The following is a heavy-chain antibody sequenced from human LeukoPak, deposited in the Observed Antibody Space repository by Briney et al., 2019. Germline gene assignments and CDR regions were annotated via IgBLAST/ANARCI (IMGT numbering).Heavy chain of an antibody. J-gene: IGHJ4*02. D-gene: IGHD3-22*01. CDR1: GYSISSGYY. Sequence: SETPSLTCAVSGYSISSGYYWGWIRQPPGKGLEWIGSIYHSGSTYYNPSLKSRVTISVDTSKNQFSLKLSSVTAADTAVYYCARQGHYYDSSGYYRFDYWGQGTLVTVSS. CDR3: ARQGHYYDSSGYYRFDY. V-gene: IGHV4-38-2*01. CDR2: IYHSGST.